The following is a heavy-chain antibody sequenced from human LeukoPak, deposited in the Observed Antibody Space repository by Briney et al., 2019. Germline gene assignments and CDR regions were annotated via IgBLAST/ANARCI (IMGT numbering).Heavy chain of an antibody. D-gene: IGHD6-19*01. CDR3: ASGLAVAATRATDPFDY. CDR1: GGTFSSYA. V-gene: IGHV1-69*04. J-gene: IGHJ4*02. Sequence: SVKVSYKASGGTFSSYAISWVRQAPGQGLEWMGRIIPILGIANYAQKFQGRVTITADKSTSTAYMELSSLRSEDTAVYYCASGLAVAATRATDPFDYWGQGTLVTVSS. CDR2: IIPILGIA.